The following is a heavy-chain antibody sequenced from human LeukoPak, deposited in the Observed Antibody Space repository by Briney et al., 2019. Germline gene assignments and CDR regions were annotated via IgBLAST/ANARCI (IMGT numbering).Heavy chain of an antibody. CDR3: ARDFPRSTSCLGY. CDR1: GYTFTSYD. Sequence: ASVKVSCEASGYTFTSYDINWVRQATGQGLEWMGWMNPNSGNTGYAQKFQGRVTMTRSTSISTAYMELSSLRSEDTAVYYCARDFPRSTSCLGYWGQGTLVTVSS. J-gene: IGHJ4*02. D-gene: IGHD2-2*01. CDR2: MNPNSGNT. V-gene: IGHV1-8*01.